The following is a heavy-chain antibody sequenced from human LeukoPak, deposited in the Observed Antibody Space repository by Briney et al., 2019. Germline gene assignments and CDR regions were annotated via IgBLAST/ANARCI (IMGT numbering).Heavy chain of an antibody. V-gene: IGHV4-4*07. Sequence: SETLSLTCTVSGGSISSDYWSWIRQPAGKGLDWIGRINSRGSSKYNPSLKSRVTMSVDTSKNQFSLRLTSVTAADTAVYYWARDSEGWASAYYYYYMDVWGKGTTVTVSS. D-gene: IGHD1-26*01. J-gene: IGHJ6*03. CDR2: INSRGSS. CDR3: ARDSEGWASAYYYYYMDV. CDR1: GGSISSDY.